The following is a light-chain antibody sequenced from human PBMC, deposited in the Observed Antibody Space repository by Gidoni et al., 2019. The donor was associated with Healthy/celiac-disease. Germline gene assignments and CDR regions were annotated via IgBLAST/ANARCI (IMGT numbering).Light chain of an antibody. J-gene: IGKJ4*01. CDR1: QSISSS. Sequence: IQMTQSPSSLSASVGDRVTITCRASQSISSSLNWYQQKPGKATKFLIYAASSLQSGVPSRFSGSGSGTDFTLTISSVQPEDFATYYCQQSYSTPPTFGGGTKVEIK. CDR3: QQSYSTPPT. CDR2: AAS. V-gene: IGKV1-39*01.